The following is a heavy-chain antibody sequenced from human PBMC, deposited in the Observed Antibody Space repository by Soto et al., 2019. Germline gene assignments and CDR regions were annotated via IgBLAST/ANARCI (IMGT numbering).Heavy chain of an antibody. CDR3: ARAASMVQHTDYYYYMDV. J-gene: IGHJ6*03. Sequence: GGSLRLSCAASGFTFNSYWMNWVRQAPGKGLEWVANIRQDGSQTYLLDSVKGRFTISRDNAKNSLYLQMNSLRAEDTAVYYCARAASMVQHTDYYYYMDVWGEGTTVTVSS. CDR2: IRQDGSQT. V-gene: IGHV3-7*01. D-gene: IGHD3-10*01. CDR1: GFTFNSYW.